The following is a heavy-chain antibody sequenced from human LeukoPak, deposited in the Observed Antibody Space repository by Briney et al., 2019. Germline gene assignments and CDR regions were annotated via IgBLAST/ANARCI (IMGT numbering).Heavy chain of an antibody. CDR1: GGSISGYY. D-gene: IGHD3-9*01. Sequence: PSETLSLTCTVSGGSISGYYWSWIRQPPGKGLEWIGYIYYIGSTNYNPSLKSRVAISVDTSKNQFSLKLSSVTAADTAVYYCARATNYAILTGYNYFDYWGQGTLVTVSS. V-gene: IGHV4-59*01. CDR3: ARATNYAILTGYNYFDY. CDR2: IYYIGST. J-gene: IGHJ4*02.